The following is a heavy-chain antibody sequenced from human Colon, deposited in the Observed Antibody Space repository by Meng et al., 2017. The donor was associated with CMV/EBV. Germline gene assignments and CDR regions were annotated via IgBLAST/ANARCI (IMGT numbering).Heavy chain of an antibody. Sequence: QVQLVESGGGVAQPGGPLRLSCVTSGFIFSHYSMQWVRQSPGKGLEWEAHIRFDGSQQFYVQSVKGRFTVSRHDPKNTLYLQMNDLRPEDTGVYYCATDHLWGMPNWGRGTLVTVSS. V-gene: IGHV3-30*02. D-gene: IGHD3-3*02. CDR3: ATDHLWGMPN. CDR2: IRFDGSQQ. J-gene: IGHJ4*02. CDR1: GFIFSHYS.